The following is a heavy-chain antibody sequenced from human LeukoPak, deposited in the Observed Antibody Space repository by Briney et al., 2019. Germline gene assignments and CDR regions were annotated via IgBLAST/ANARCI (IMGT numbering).Heavy chain of an antibody. J-gene: IGHJ5*02. CDR3: AREFRMVRGVISHNWFDP. V-gene: IGHV3-74*01. Sequence: PGGSLRLSCAASGFTFSSYWMHWVRQAPGKGLVWVSRINSDGSNTSYADSVKGRFTISRDNAKNTLYLQMNSLRAEDTAVYYCAREFRMVRGVISHNWFDPWGQGTLVTVSS. CDR1: GFTFSSYW. CDR2: INSDGSNT. D-gene: IGHD3-10*01.